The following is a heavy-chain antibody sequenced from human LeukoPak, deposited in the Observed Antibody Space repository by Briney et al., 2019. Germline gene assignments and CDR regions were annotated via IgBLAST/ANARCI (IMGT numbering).Heavy chain of an antibody. Sequence: GASVKVSCKASGYTFTNYAIHWVRHVPGQRLEWMGWINAGNGNTKYSQKFQGRVTITRDTSGSTVYMEVSSLRAEDTAVYYCARAPGGDYWGQGTLVTVSS. V-gene: IGHV1-3*01. CDR3: ARAPGGDY. CDR1: GYTFTNYA. J-gene: IGHJ4*02. CDR2: INAGNGNT. D-gene: IGHD3-16*01.